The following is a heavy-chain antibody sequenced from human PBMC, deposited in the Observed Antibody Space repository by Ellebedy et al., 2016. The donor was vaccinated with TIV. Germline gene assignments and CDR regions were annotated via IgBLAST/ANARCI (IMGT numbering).Heavy chain of an antibody. CDR3: ARKVPAPTTVPPNWYFDL. CDR1: GFTFSSHT. Sequence: PGGSLRLSCAASGFTFSSHTMNWVRQAPGKGLEWVSSISGSSPYIYYADSVMGRFAISKDNAKNSLYLQMKSLRAEDTAVYYCARKVPAPTTVPPNWYFDLWGRGTLVTVSS. D-gene: IGHD4-17*01. CDR2: ISGSSPYI. J-gene: IGHJ2*01. V-gene: IGHV3-21*01.